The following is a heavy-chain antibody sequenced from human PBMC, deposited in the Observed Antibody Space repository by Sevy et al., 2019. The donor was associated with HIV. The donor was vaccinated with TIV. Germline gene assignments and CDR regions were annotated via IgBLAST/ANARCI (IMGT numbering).Heavy chain of an antibody. J-gene: IGHJ6*02. CDR1: GFSLTTSD. D-gene: IGHD2-8*01. Sequence: GGSLRLSCAASGFSLTTSDMHWVRQAPGKGLEWVAYVRNDGSNKYYGDSVRDSFAISRDSPKNTLYLQMNSLRDEDTAIYYCARGRKTTEEWLEELDYYYGLDVWGQGTTVTVSS. CDR3: ARGRKTTEEWLEELDYYYGLDV. V-gene: IGHV3-30*02. CDR2: VRNDGSNK.